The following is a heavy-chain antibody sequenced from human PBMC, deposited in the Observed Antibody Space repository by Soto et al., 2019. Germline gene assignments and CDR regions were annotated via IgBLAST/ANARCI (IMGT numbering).Heavy chain of an antibody. CDR1: GGSFSGYY. J-gene: IGHJ4*02. Sequence: SETLPLTCAGYGGSFSGYYWSWIRQPPGKGLEWIGEINHSGSTNHNPSLKSRVTISVDTSKNQFSLKLSSVTAADTAVYYCARGRGNIVVVPAAMRSFYFDYWGQGTLVTVSS. CDR3: ARGRGNIVVVPAAMRSFYFDY. CDR2: INHSGST. D-gene: IGHD2-2*01. V-gene: IGHV4-34*01.